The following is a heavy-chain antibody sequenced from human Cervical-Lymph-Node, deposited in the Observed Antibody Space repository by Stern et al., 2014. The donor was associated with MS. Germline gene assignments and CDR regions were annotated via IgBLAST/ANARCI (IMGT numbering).Heavy chain of an antibody. V-gene: IGHV4-61*01. CDR3: VRVHDYGDYFWFDP. CDR2: IYYTGST. D-gene: IGHD4-17*01. J-gene: IGHJ5*02. CDR1: GASVNSGHYY. Sequence: QVQLQESGPGLVKPSETLSLTCSVSGASVNSGHYYWTWIRQSAGKGLGWIGYIYYTGSTNYNLSLKSRVTIFADSSKNQFSLRLTSVTAADSAIYYCVRVHDYGDYFWFDPWGQGSLVIVSS.